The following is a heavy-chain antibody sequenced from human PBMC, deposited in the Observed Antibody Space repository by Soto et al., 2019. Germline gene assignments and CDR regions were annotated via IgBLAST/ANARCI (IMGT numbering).Heavy chain of an antibody. Sequence: SETLSLTCTVSGGSVSSNSYSWSWIRQPPGKGLEWIGYIYHSGSTNYNPSLKSRVTISVDKSKNQFSLKLSSVTAADTAVYYCARDSQIAGAAAFDIWGQGTMVTVSS. V-gene: IGHV4-30-2*01. J-gene: IGHJ3*02. CDR1: GGSVSSNSYS. D-gene: IGHD6-13*01. CDR2: IYHSGST. CDR3: ARDSQIAGAAAFDI.